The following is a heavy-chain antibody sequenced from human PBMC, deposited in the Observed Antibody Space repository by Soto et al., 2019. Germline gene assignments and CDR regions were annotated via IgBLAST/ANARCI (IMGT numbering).Heavy chain of an antibody. CDR1: GDSISSANW. V-gene: IGHV4-4*02. D-gene: IGHD4-4*01. CDR3: ARSYSNWLSY. CDR2: IYHTGTT. Sequence: QVQLQESGPGLLTPSETLSLTCAVSGDSISSANWWTWVRQPPGKGLEWIGEIYHTGTTNYNPSLKCRVTISVDKSNNQFSLRLSSVTAADTAIYYCARSYSNWLSYWGQGTLVAVSS. J-gene: IGHJ4*02.